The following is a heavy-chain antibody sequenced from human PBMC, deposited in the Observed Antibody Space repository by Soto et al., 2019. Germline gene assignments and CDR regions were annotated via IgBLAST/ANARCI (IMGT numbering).Heavy chain of an antibody. J-gene: IGHJ6*02. D-gene: IGHD3-10*02. CDR3: ARDHDMFDSPPRSPQFYHGMDV. CDR2: IHHSGAT. CDR1: GGSVSSFSYY. Sequence: VQLQESGPGLVKASETLSLICSVSGGSVSSFSYYRSWIRQPPGRRPEWIGYIHHSGATRYNPCLNDRVAISLDTSKNHMALKWNSVTAADTAVYYCARDHDMFDSPPRSPQFYHGMDVWGQGTTVIVSS. V-gene: IGHV4-61*03.